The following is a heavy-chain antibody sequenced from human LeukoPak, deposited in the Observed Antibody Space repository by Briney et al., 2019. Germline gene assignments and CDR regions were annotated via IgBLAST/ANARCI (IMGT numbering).Heavy chain of an antibody. V-gene: IGHV1-2*02. CDR1: GYTFTDHY. Sequence: ASVKVSCKASGYTFTDHYIHWVRQAPGQGLEWMGWINSNNGATNYAQKFQGRVTMTRDASISTAYMELSRLRSDDTAVYYCARAKGVNTRAWFDPWGQGTLVTVSS. CDR3: ARAKGVNTRAWFDP. J-gene: IGHJ5*02. CDR2: INSNNGAT. D-gene: IGHD1/OR15-1a*01.